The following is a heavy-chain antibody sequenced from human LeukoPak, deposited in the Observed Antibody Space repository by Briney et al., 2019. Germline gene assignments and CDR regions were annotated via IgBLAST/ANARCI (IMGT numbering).Heavy chain of an antibody. Sequence: SPTLSLTFAISGDSVSINSAAWNWIRQSPWRGLEWLGSTYYRAKWYNDYAVSVKSRIPINPATSETHFSLQLTSVTPEDTAVYYCARGYGYYFDYCGQGTLVTVSS. CDR1: GDSVSINSAA. J-gene: IGHJ4*02. CDR3: ARGYGYYFDY. CDR2: TYYRAKWYN. V-gene: IGHV6-1*01. D-gene: IGHD5-18*01.